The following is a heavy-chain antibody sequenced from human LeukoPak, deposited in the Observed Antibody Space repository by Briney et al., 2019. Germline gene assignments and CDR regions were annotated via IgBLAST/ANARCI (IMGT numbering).Heavy chain of an antibody. CDR2: ISWNSGSI. CDR3: AKVIGVGGEQWLVRAFDI. CDR1: GFTFDDYA. Sequence: GGSLRLSCAASGFTFDDYAMHWVRQAPGKGLEWVSGISWNSGSIGYADSVKGRFTISRDNAKNSLYLQMNSLRAEDTALYYCAKVIGVGGEQWLVRAFDIWGQGTMVTVSS. D-gene: IGHD6-19*01. V-gene: IGHV3-9*01. J-gene: IGHJ3*02.